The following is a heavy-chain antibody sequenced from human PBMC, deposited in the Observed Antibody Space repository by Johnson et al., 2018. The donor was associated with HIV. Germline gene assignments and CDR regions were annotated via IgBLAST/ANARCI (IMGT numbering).Heavy chain of an antibody. J-gene: IGHJ3*02. D-gene: IGHD6-13*01. CDR2: IKQDGSEK. CDR3: ARQQPSSVKGAFDI. CDR1: GFTFRRFW. Sequence: VQLVESGGGLVQPGGSLRLSCAASGFTFRRFWMSWVRQAPGKGLEWVANIKQDGSEKYYVDSVEGRFTISRDNAKKSLYLQMNSLRAEDTAVYYCARQQPSSVKGAFDIWGQGTMVTVSS. V-gene: IGHV3-7*01.